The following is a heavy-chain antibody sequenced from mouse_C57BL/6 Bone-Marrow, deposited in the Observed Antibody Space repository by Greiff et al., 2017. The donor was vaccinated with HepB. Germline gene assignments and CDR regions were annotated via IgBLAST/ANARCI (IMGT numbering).Heavy chain of an antibody. CDR1: GYTFTSYG. D-gene: IGHD2-3*01. V-gene: IGHV1-81*01. Sequence: VQLQQSGAELARPGASVKLSCKASGYTFTSYGISWVKQRTGQGLEWIGEIYPRSGNTYYNEKFKGKATLTADKSSSTAYMELRSLTSEDDAVYFCGSRCYDGFDGARDYWGQGTTVTVSS. J-gene: IGHJ4*01. CDR3: GSRCYDGFDGARDY. CDR2: IYPRSGNT.